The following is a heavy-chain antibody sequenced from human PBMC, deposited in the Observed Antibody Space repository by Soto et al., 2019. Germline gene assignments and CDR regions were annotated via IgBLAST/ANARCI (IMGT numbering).Heavy chain of an antibody. J-gene: IGHJ3*01. V-gene: IGHV3-53*01. D-gene: IGHD1-1*01. CDR3: ATWHEREHAYDV. CDR2: LYDLDGS. Sequence: VGSLRLSCAASGFTISGKKYVAWVRQAPGKGLEWVSALYDLDGSFYAASVKGRFTTSSDSSKTTVYLRMNDLRPDDTAVYYCATWHEREHAYDVWGQGTTVTVSS. CDR1: GFTISGKKY.